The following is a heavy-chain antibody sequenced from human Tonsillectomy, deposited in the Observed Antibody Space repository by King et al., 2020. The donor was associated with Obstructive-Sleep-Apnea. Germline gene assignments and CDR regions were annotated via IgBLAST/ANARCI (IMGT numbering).Heavy chain of an antibody. D-gene: IGHD3-10*01. CDR1: GDSFSRDS. Sequence: VQLQESGPRLVRPSETLSLSCSVSGDSFSRDSWSWIRQPPGKGLEWIASFDYFGSTNYNSSLKSRVTISIDRSRNQFSLQVNSVTAADTAVYFCARLGATFGAPFDPWGRGTLVTVSS. V-gene: IGHV4-59*08. CDR3: ARLGATFGAPFDP. J-gene: IGHJ5*02. CDR2: FDYFGST.